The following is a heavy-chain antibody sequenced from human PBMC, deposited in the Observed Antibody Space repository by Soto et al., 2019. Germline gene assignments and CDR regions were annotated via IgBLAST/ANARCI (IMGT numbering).Heavy chain of an antibody. D-gene: IGHD2-15*01. Sequence: SETLSLTCTVSGGSVSSGSYYWSWIRQPPGKGLECIGYIYYSGSTNYNPSLKSRVTISVDTSKNQFSLKLSSVTAADTAVYYCASYRRVVVELSDYWGQGTLVTVPS. V-gene: IGHV4-61*01. CDR1: GGSVSSGSYY. CDR2: IYYSGST. CDR3: ASYRRVVVELSDY. J-gene: IGHJ4*02.